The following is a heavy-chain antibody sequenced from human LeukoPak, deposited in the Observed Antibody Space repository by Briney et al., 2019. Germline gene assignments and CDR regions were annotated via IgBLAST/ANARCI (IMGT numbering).Heavy chain of an antibody. D-gene: IGHD2-2*01. CDR3: AREDIVIVPAPRPYYYYGMDV. J-gene: IGHJ6*02. CDR1: GFTFSSYW. V-gene: IGHV3-7*03. CDR2: IKQDGSEK. Sequence: GGSLRLSCAASGFTFSSYWMSWVRQAPGKGLEWVANIKQDGSEKYYVDSVKGRFTISRDNAKNSLYLQMNSLRAEDTAVYYCAREDIVIVPAPRPYYYYGMDVWGQGTTVTVSS.